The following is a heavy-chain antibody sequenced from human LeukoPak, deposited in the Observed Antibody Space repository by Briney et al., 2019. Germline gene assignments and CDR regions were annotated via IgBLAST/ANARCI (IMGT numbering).Heavy chain of an antibody. CDR1: GGSLSAYY. V-gene: IGHV4-34*01. J-gene: IGHJ3*02. CDR3: ARGMIVAQQPNDAFDI. CDR2: ISPGGTT. Sequence: PSETLSLTCAVDGGSLSAYYWGWIRQSPGKGLEWIGEISPGGTTNYNPALKSRITISKDTSKNHFSLNLSSVTAADTAVYYCARGMIVAQQPNDAFDIWGPGTKVTVSS. D-gene: IGHD3-22*01.